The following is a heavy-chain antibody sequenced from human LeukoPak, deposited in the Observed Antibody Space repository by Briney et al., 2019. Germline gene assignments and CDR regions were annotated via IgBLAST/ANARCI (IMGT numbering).Heavy chain of an antibody. Sequence: PSETLSLTCTVSGGSITSSIDYWGWVRQPPGKGLEWVSGIRASDDTTYYVDSVKGRFTVSRDNSKNTLYLQMNSLRVEDTAVYYCRFYTSGSDYWGQGTLVTVSS. J-gene: IGHJ4*02. CDR2: IRASDDTT. CDR3: RFYTSGSDY. V-gene: IGHV3-23*01. D-gene: IGHD3-22*01. CDR1: GGSITSSIDY.